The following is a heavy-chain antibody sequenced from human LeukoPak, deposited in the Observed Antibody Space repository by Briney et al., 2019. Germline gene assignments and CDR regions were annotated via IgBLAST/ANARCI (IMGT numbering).Heavy chain of an antibody. CDR2: ISYDGSNK. D-gene: IGHD5-24*01. CDR3: ARGSRDGYNRGTYYFDY. J-gene: IGHJ4*02. CDR1: GFTFSSYA. Sequence: PGGSLRLSCAASGFTFSSYAMHWVRQAPGKGLEWVAVISYDGSNKYYADSVKGRFTISRDNSKNTLYLQMNSLRAEDTAVYYCARGSRDGYNRGTYYFDYWGQGTLVTVSS. V-gene: IGHV3-30*04.